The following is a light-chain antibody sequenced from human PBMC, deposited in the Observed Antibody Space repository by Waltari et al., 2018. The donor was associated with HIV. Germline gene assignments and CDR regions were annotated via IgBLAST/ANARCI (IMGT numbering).Light chain of an antibody. CDR3: AAWDDSLKGGA. J-gene: IGLJ1*01. Sequence: QSVLTQPPSASGTPGQRVTIPCSGSSSNIGSNTLHWYRQLPGTAPKLLIYSNNQRPSGVPDRFSGSTAGTSASLVISGLQSEDEADYCCAAWDDSLKGGAFGTGTKVTVL. V-gene: IGLV1-44*01. CDR1: SSNIGSNT. CDR2: SNN.